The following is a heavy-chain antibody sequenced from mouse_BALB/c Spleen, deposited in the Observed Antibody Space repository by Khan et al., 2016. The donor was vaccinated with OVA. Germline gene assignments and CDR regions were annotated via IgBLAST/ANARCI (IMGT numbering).Heavy chain of an antibody. D-gene: IGHD2-3*01. J-gene: IGHJ4*01. CDR2: ISSSGST. V-gene: IGHV3-2*02. Sequence: EVQLQESGPGLVKPSQSLSLTCTVTGYSITSDYAWNWIRKFPGNKLEWMGYISSSGSTNYNPAFKSRISITRDTSKNQFFLQLNSVTTEDTATYYCARDGSRYSYALDYWGQGTSVTVSS. CDR3: ARDGSRYSYALDY. CDR1: GYSITSDYA.